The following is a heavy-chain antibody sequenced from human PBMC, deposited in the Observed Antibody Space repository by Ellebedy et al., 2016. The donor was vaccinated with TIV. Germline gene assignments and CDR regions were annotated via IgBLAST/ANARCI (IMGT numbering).Heavy chain of an antibody. CDR2: IRSSGGTT. CDR1: GFTFNNYA. CDR3: VKDSYVTDV. V-gene: IGHV3-64D*06. Sequence: GESLKISXAASGFTFNNYAMNWVRQAPGKGLEYVSAIRSSGGTTYYADSVKGRFTISRDNSKNTLYLQMSSLRAEDTAVYYCVKDSYVTDVWGQGTTVTVSS. J-gene: IGHJ6*02.